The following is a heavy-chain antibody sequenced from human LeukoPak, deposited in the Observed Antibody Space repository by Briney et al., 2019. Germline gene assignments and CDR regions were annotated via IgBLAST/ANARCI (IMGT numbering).Heavy chain of an antibody. CDR1: GFTFNDYY. CDR3: ARSSRGYSYGSTNRATKPFDY. J-gene: IGHJ4*02. D-gene: IGHD5-18*01. Sequence: GGSLRLSCAASGFTFNDYYMSWIRQAPGKGLEWVSYISSSGRTIYYADSVRGRFTISRDNAKNSLYLQMNSLRAEDTAVYYCARSSRGYSYGSTNRATKPFDYWGRGTLVTVSS. CDR2: ISSSGRTI. V-gene: IGHV3-11*01.